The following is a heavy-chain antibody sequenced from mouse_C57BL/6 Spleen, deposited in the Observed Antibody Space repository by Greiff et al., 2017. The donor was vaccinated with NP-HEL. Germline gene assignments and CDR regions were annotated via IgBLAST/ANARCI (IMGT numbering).Heavy chain of an antibody. J-gene: IGHJ4*01. CDR1: GYTFTSYW. CDR2: IYPGSGST. Sequence: QVQLQQSGAELVKPGASVKMSCKASGYTFTSYWITWVKQRPGQGLEWIGDIYPGSGSTNYNEKFKSKATLTVDTSSSTAYMQLSSLTSEDSAVYYCARGPYYDYDGYAMDYWGQGTSVTVAS. D-gene: IGHD2-4*01. V-gene: IGHV1-55*01. CDR3: ARGPYYDYDGYAMDY.